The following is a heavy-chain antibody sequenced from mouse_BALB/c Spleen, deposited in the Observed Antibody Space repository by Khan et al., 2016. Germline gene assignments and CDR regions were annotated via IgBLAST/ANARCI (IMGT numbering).Heavy chain of an antibody. CDR3: AKGLRRGYYFDS. J-gene: IGHJ2*01. V-gene: IGHV1-15*01. Sequence: QVQLKQSGAELVRPGASVKLSCKALGYTFTDYEMHWVKQTPVHGLEWIGAIHPGGGGSAYNQKFKVRATLTADKSSSTAYMELSSLTSEYSAVYYCAKGLRRGYYFDSWGQGTTLTVSS. CDR2: IHPGGGGS. D-gene: IGHD2-12*01. CDR1: GYTFTDYE.